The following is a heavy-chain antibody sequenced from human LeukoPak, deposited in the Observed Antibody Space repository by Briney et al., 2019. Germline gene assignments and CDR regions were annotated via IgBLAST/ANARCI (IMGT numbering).Heavy chain of an antibody. Sequence: SETLSLTCAVYGESFSAYYWSWLRQPPGKGLEWIGEINHSGSTNYNPSLKSRVTISVDTSKNQFSLKLNSVPAADTAVYYCAAAGPGHWGQGTLVTVSS. J-gene: IGHJ4*02. CDR3: AAAGPGH. CDR1: GESFSAYY. D-gene: IGHD7-27*01. V-gene: IGHV4-34*01. CDR2: INHSGST.